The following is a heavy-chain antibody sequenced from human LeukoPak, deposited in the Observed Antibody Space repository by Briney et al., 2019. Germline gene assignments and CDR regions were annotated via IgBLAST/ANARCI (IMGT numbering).Heavy chain of an antibody. V-gene: IGHV4-4*02. D-gene: IGHD1-26*01. Sequence: SETLSLTCAVSGGSISNGHWWSWVRQPPGRGLQWIGEIFHSGSTNYNPSLKSRVTISVDNSKNQFSLTLTSVTAADTAVYYCARSGRGTYYYFDYWGQGTLVTVSS. CDR3: ARSGRGTYYYFDY. CDR2: IFHSGST. J-gene: IGHJ4*02. CDR1: GGSISNGHW.